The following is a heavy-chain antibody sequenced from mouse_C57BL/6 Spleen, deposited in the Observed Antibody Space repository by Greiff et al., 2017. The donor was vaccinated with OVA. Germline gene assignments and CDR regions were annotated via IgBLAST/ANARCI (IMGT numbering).Heavy chain of an antibody. CDR2: INPSNGGT. V-gene: IGHV1-53*01. D-gene: IGHD1-1*01. CDR1: GYTFTSYW. J-gene: IGHJ2*01. CDR3: ANLMIVRGKYGSSYDYFDY. Sequence: QVQLQQPGTELVKPGASVKLSCKASGYTFTSYWMHWVKQRPGQGLEWIGNINPSNGGTNYNEKFKSKAALTVDKSSSTAYMQLSSLTSEDSAVYYCANLMIVRGKYGSSYDYFDYWGQGTTLTVSS.